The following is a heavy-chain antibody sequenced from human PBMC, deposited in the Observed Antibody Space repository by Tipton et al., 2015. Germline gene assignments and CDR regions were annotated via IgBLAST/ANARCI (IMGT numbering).Heavy chain of an antibody. D-gene: IGHD4-23*01. CDR3: ARARGRHGGLFDS. J-gene: IGHJ4*02. V-gene: IGHV4-59*01. CDR1: GGSIRTYY. Sequence: TLSLTCTVSGGSIRTYYWVWIRQPPGRGLESTGYIYHSGRTNYNPSLRSRLTMSVESSKNQFSLKMSSVTASDTAVYYCARARGRHGGLFDSWGQGILVTVSS. CDR2: IYHSGRT.